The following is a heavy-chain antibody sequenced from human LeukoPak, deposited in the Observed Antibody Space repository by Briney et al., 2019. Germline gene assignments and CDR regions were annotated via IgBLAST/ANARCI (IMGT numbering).Heavy chain of an antibody. V-gene: IGHV3-30*03. CDR3: AREGWDGSGSLDY. CDR2: ISYDGSNK. CDR1: RFTFSRNG. J-gene: IGHJ4*02. D-gene: IGHD3-10*01. Sequence: PGRSLTLSCAASRFTFSRNGMHWVRQAPGKGLEWVAIISYDGSNKYYADSVKGRFTISRDNSKNTLSLQMNSLRAEDTAVYYCAREGWDGSGSLDYWGQGTLVTVSS.